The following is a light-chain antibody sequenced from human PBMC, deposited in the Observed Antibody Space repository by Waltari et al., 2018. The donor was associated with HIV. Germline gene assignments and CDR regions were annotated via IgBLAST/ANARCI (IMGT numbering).Light chain of an antibody. J-gene: IGKJ4*01. V-gene: IGKV2-28*01. CDR3: MQARQTPFT. CDR2: LGS. Sequence: DTVMTQFPVSLPVTRGEPASISCRSSQSLLHSSGNNYLDWYVQKPGQSPQLLIYLGSSRASGVPDRFSGSGSGTYFTLKISKVEAEDVGVYYCMQARQTPFTFGGGTKVEIK. CDR1: QSLLHSSGNNY.